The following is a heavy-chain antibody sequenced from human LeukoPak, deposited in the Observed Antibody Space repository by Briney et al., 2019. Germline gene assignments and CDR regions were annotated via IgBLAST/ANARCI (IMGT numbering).Heavy chain of an antibody. V-gene: IGHV3-7*01. D-gene: IGHD1-14*01. Sequence: GGSLRLSCAASTFTFRNYWMSWVRQAPGKGLEWVANIKEDGNEKDYVDSVKGRFTISRDNSKNTLYLQMNSLRAEDTAVYYCARDGEPLPYYYYYGMDVWGQGTTVTVSS. CDR1: TFTFRNYW. J-gene: IGHJ6*02. CDR3: ARDGEPLPYYYYYGMDV. CDR2: IKEDGNEK.